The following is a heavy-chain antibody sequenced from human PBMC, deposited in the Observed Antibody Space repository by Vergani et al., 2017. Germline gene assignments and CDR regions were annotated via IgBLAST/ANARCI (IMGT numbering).Heavy chain of an antibody. Sequence: EVQLVESGGGLVKPGGSLRLSCASSGFSFGRYSMNWVRQAPGKGLEWVSSISSSSSYIYYADSVKGRFTISRDKAKNSLYLQMNSLRAEDTAVYYCARGPPYYDSSGYYYFIWGQGTMVTVSS. D-gene: IGHD3-22*01. CDR2: ISSSSSYI. CDR1: GFSFGRYS. CDR3: ARGPPYYDSSGYYYFI. V-gene: IGHV3-21*01. J-gene: IGHJ3*02.